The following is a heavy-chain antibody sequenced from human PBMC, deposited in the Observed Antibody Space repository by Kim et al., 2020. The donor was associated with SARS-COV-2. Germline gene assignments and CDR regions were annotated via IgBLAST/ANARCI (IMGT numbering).Heavy chain of an antibody. V-gene: IGHV3-23*01. CDR3: AKGAGTFSDYYYGMDV. J-gene: IGHJ6*02. D-gene: IGHD6-19*01. Sequence: GGSLRLSCAASGFTFSSYAMSWVRQAPGKGLEWVSAISGSGGSTYYADSVKGRFTISRDNSKNTLYLQMNSLRAEDTAVYYCAKGAGTFSDYYYGMDVWGQGTTVTLSS. CDR2: ISGSGGST. CDR1: GFTFSSYA.